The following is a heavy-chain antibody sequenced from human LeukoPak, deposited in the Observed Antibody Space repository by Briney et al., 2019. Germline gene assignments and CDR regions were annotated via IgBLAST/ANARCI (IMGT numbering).Heavy chain of an antibody. D-gene: IGHD1-26*01. CDR2: IIPILGIA. CDR1: GGTFSSYA. Sequence: GASVKVSCKASGGTFSSYAISWVRQAPGQGLEWLGRIIPILGIANYAQKFQGRVTITADKSTSTAYMELSSLRSEDTAVYYCARHRIVGATLAFDIWGQGTMVTVSS. V-gene: IGHV1-69*04. J-gene: IGHJ3*02. CDR3: ARHRIVGATLAFDI.